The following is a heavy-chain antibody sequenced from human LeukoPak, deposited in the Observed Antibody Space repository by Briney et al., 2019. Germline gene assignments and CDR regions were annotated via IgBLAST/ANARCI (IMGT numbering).Heavy chain of an antibody. Sequence: GESLKISCKGSGYSFTSYWISWVRQMPGKGREWMGRIDPSDSYTNYSPSFQGHVTISADKSISTAYLQWSSLKASDTAMYYCARHPRGRLIVVVPAAIDYWGQGTLVTVSS. D-gene: IGHD2-2*02. J-gene: IGHJ4*02. CDR3: ARHPRGRLIVVVPAAIDY. V-gene: IGHV5-10-1*01. CDR1: GYSFTSYW. CDR2: IDPSDSYT.